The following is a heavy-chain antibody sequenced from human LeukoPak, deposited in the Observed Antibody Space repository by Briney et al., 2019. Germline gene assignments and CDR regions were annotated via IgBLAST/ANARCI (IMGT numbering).Heavy chain of an antibody. D-gene: IGHD2-15*01. CDR2: IYYSGST. CDR1: GGSISSYY. J-gene: IGHJ4*02. CDR3: ARVGGNVDY. V-gene: IGHV4-59*01. Sequence: SEPLSLTCTVSGGSISSYYWSWIRQPPGKGLEWIGYIYYSGSTNYNPSLKSRVTISVDTSKNQFSLKLSSVTAADTAVYDCARVGGNVDYRGQGTLVTVSS.